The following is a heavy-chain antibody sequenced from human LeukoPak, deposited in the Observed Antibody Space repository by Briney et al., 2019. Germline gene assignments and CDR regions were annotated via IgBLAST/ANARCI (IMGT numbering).Heavy chain of an antibody. CDR3: ARDRQQQLGNWFDP. CDR2: INAGNGNT. V-gene: IGHV1/OR15-3*02. CDR1: GYTFTGYY. J-gene: IGHJ5*02. Sequence: ASVKVSCKASGYTFTGYYMNWMRQAPGQRLEWMGWINAGNGNTKYSQKFQGRVTITRDTSASTAYMELSSLRSEDTAVYYCARDRQQQLGNWFDPWGQGTLVTVSS. D-gene: IGHD6-13*01.